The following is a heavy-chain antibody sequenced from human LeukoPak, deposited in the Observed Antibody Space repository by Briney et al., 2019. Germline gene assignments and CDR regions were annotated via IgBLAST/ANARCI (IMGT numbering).Heavy chain of an antibody. D-gene: IGHD2-15*01. Sequence: GGSLRLSCAASGFTFSSCAMSWVRRAPGKGLEWVSAIGASGEVTYYADSAKGRFTISRDNSKNTVYLQMNSLRAEDTAVYYCAKDRDIFRFDPWGPGTLVTVSS. CDR2: IGASGEVT. J-gene: IGHJ5*02. V-gene: IGHV3-23*01. CDR3: AKDRDIFRFDP. CDR1: GFTFSSCA.